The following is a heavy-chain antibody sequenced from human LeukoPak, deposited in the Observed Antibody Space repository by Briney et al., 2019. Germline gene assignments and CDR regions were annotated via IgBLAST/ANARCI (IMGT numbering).Heavy chain of an antibody. CDR1: GLTFSSYG. CDR2: IWFDGTNK. V-gene: IGHV3-33*08. J-gene: IGHJ4*02. D-gene: IGHD5-12*01. CDR3: ARDRGVAAHLDY. Sequence: GGSLRLSRAASGLTFSSYGMHWVRQAPGKGLEWVAVIWFDGTNKYYADSVRGRFTISRDNSKNTLYLQMSSLRAEDTAVYYCARDRGVAAHLDYWGQGTLVTVSS.